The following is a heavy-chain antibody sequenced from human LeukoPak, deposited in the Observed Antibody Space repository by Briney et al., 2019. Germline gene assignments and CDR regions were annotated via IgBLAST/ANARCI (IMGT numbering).Heavy chain of an antibody. CDR3: ARDEDPYGSGSYSDY. D-gene: IGHD3-10*01. Sequence: PSETLSLTCTVSGGSIRSYYWSWIRQPPGNGLEWLGCIYYSGSTNYNPSLKSRVTISLDTSKNQFSLKLSSVTAADTAVYYCARDEDPYGSGSYSDYWGQGTLVTV. CDR2: IYYSGST. V-gene: IGHV4-59*01. J-gene: IGHJ4*02. CDR1: GGSIRSYY.